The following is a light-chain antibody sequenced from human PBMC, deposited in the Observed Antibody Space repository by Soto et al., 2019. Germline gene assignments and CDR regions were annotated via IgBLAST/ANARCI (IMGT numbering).Light chain of an antibody. V-gene: IGKV3-20*01. CDR1: QTINSGY. J-gene: IGKJ2*01. CDR2: GAS. CDR3: QQYGSSVYT. Sequence: EIVLMQSPGTLSLSPGKRATVSCRASQTINSGYLAWYQQRPGQAPRLLIYGASNRAAGIPDRFSGSGSGTDFTLTISRLEPEDFAMYYCQQYGSSVYTFGQGTNLEI.